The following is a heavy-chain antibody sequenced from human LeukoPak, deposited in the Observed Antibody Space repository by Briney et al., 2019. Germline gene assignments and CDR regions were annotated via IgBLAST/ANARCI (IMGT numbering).Heavy chain of an antibody. V-gene: IGHV3-48*01. CDR1: GFTFSSYS. CDR2: ISSSSSTI. Sequence: GGSLRLSCAASGFTFSSYSMNWVRQAPGKGLEWVSYISSSSSTIYYADSVKGRFTISRDNAKNSLYLQMNSLRAEDTAVYYCARCMRDYVWGSYRFPDYWGQGTLVTVSS. D-gene: IGHD3-16*02. CDR3: ARCMRDYVWGSYRFPDY. J-gene: IGHJ4*02.